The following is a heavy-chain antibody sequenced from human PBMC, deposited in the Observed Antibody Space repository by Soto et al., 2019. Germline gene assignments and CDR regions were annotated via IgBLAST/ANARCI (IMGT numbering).Heavy chain of an antibody. V-gene: IGHV3-53*01. D-gene: IGHD1-1*01. CDR2: IYSGGST. CDR1: GFTVSSNY. CDR3: AREREAQHDGFDY. J-gene: IGHJ4*02. Sequence: EVQLVESGGGLIQPGGSLRLSCAASGFTVSSNYMSWVRQTPGKGLEWVSVIYSGGSTYYADSVKGRFTISRDNSKNTLYLQMSSLRAEDTAVYYCAREREAQHDGFDYWGQGTLVTVSS.